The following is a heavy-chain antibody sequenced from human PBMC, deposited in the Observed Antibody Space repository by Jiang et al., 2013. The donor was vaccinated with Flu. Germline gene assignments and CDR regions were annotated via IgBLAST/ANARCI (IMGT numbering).Heavy chain of an antibody. D-gene: IGHD6-19*01. CDR1: GYRFTNYW. Sequence: GAEVKKPGESLKISCKGSGYRFTNYWIGWVRQMPGRGLEWLGIIYPGDSDTRYSPSFQGQVTISADRSITTAYLQWSSLQASDTAIYYCVRQPSGWYYFDFWGQGTLVTVSS. J-gene: IGHJ4*02. CDR2: IYPGDSDT. V-gene: IGHV5-51*01. CDR3: VRQPSGWYYFDF.